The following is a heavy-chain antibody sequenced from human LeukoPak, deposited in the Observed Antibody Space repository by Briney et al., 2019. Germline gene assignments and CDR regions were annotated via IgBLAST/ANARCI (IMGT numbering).Heavy chain of an antibody. V-gene: IGHV4-34*01. CDR2: INHSGGT. D-gene: IGHD5-18*01. Sequence: KSSETLSLTCAVYGGSFSGYYWSWIRQPPGKGLEWIGEINHSGGTNYNSSLKSRVTISVDTSKNQFSLKLSSVTAADTAVYYCARDRRGYSYGFYYYYGMDVWGQGTTVTVSS. J-gene: IGHJ6*02. CDR3: ARDRRGYSYGFYYYYGMDV. CDR1: GGSFSGYY.